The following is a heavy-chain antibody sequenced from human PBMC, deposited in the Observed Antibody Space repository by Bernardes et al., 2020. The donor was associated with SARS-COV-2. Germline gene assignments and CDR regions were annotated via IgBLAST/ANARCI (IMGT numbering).Heavy chain of an antibody. V-gene: IGHV3-23*01. CDR1: GFTVSTYA. D-gene: IGHD2-21*02. J-gene: IGHJ4*02. CDR3: AKDYCGGDCDFFDY. CDR2: ISGSGDTT. Sequence: GGSLRLSCAASGFTVSTYAMSWVRKGPGKGLEWVSGISGSGDTTYYADSVKGRFTISRDNSKNTLYLQMNSLRAGDTAVYYCAKDYCGGDCDFFDYWGQGTLVTVSS.